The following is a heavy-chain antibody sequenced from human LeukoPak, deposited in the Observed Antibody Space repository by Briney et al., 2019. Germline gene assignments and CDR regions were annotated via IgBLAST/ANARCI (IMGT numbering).Heavy chain of an antibody. CDR2: IYPGDSDT. Sequence: GESLQISCKGSGYIFTNYWIAWVRQMPGKGLEWMGIIYPGDSDTRYSPSFQGQVTISADKSISTAYLQWSSLKASDTAMYYCARQGSITMVRGVINPFDPWGQGTLVTVSS. J-gene: IGHJ5*02. CDR3: ARQGSITMVRGVINPFDP. D-gene: IGHD3-10*01. CDR1: GYIFTNYW. V-gene: IGHV5-51*01.